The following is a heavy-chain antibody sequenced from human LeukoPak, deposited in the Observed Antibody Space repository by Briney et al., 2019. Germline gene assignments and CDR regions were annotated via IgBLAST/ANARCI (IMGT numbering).Heavy chain of an antibody. CDR2: IYYSGST. CDR3: ARTATGYYSRYFDY. J-gene: IGHJ4*02. D-gene: IGHD3-9*01. Sequence: PSETLSLTCTVSGGSISSYYWSWIRQPPGKGLEWIGYIYYSGSTNYNPSLKSRVTISVDTSKNQFSLKLSSVTAADTAVYYCARTATGYYSRYFDYWGQGTLVTVSS. V-gene: IGHV4-59*01. CDR1: GGSISSYY.